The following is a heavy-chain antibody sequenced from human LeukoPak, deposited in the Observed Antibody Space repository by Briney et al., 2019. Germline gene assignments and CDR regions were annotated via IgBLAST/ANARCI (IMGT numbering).Heavy chain of an antibody. CDR2: INHSGST. CDR1: GGSFSGYY. J-gene: IGHJ4*02. Sequence: SETLSLTCAVYGGSFSGYYWSWIRQPPGMGLEWIGEINHSGSTNYNPSLKSRVTISVDTSKNQFSLKLSSVTAADTAVYYCARSASGSYNYWGQGTLVTVSS. V-gene: IGHV4-34*01. D-gene: IGHD3-10*01. CDR3: ARSASGSYNY.